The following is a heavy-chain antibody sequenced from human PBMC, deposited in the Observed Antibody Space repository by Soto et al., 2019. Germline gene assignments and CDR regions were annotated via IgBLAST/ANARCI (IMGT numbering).Heavy chain of an antibody. D-gene: IGHD2-15*01. CDR2: IAYDGSTA. V-gene: IGHV3-30-3*01. Sequence: ESGGGVVQPGGSLRLSCAASGFTFRNYAMHWVRQAPGKGLECLAVIAYDGSTAFYRDSVKGRFTISSDNSKNTLYLHMNSVGADDTGVYYCARGDREDILVVVGARPGEYGIDIWGQGTTGTVSS. J-gene: IGHJ6*02. CDR1: GFTFRNYA. CDR3: ARGDREDILVVVGARPGEYGIDI.